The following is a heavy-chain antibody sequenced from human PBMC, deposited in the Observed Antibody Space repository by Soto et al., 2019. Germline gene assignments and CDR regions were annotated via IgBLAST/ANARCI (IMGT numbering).Heavy chain of an antibody. CDR1: GGSISTSRSY. CDR3: ARQPTTGDTDLWFGP. CDR2: IFYSGIT. D-gene: IGHD2-21*01. V-gene: IGHV4-39*01. Sequence: QLQLLESGPGLVKASETLSLTCSVSGGSISTSRSYWAWIRQPPGKGLEWLANIFYSGITFYNPSLATRVSVSVATSKNEFSLKLRSVTAADTAVYYCARQPTTGDTDLWFGPWGQGTLVTVSS. J-gene: IGHJ5*02.